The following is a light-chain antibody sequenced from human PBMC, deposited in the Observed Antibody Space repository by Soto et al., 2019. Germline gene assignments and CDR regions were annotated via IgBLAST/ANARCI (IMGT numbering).Light chain of an antibody. CDR1: QSVDSRF. Sequence: EIVLTQSPGTLSLSPGESATLSCRASQSVDSRFLAWYQQKPGQAPRLLMYGASTRATGIPDRFSGSGSGTDFTLSISSLEPEDVAVYYCQQYDSSRTFGQGTKVEMK. CDR2: GAS. J-gene: IGKJ1*01. CDR3: QQYDSSRT. V-gene: IGKV3-20*01.